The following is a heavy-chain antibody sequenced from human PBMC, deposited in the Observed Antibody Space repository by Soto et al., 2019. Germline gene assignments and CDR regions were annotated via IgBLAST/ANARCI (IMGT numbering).Heavy chain of an antibody. CDR2: ISGSDGKT. CDR3: ARSSFLAY. V-gene: IGHV3-23*01. CDR1: GFSFSSYA. D-gene: IGHD1-26*01. J-gene: IGHJ4*02. Sequence: PRGSLRLSCTASGFSFSSYALSWVRQAPGKGLEWVSTISGSDGKTYYADSVKGRFSISRDTSKTTLYLEMTSLRVEDTAVYYCARSSFLAYWGQGPRVTVSS.